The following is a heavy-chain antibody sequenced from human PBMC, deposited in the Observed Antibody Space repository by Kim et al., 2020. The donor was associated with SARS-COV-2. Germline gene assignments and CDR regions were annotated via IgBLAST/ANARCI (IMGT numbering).Heavy chain of an antibody. CDR2: IYYSGST. CDR3: ARIPLAAAGRGGVDY. V-gene: IGHV4-39*01. Sequence: SETLSLTCTVSGGSISSSSYYWGWIRQPPGKGLEWIGSIYYSGSTYYNPSLKSRVTISVDTSKNQFSLRLSSVTAADTAVYYCARIPLAAAGRGGVDYWGQGTLVTVSS. CDR1: GGSISSSSYY. J-gene: IGHJ4*02. D-gene: IGHD6-13*01.